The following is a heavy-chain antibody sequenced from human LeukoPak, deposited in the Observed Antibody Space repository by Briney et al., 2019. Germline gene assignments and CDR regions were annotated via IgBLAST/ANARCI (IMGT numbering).Heavy chain of an antibody. J-gene: IGHJ4*02. CDR1: GGTFISYA. D-gene: IGHD3-22*01. CDR3: ARDADYYDSSGYGKGFDY. V-gene: IGHV1-69*13. Sequence: GASVKVSCRASGGTFISYAISWVRQAPGQGLEWMGGIIPIFGTANYAQKFQGRVTITADESTSTAYMELSSLRSEDTAVYYCARDADYYDSSGYGKGFDYWGQGTLVTVSS. CDR2: IIPIFGTA.